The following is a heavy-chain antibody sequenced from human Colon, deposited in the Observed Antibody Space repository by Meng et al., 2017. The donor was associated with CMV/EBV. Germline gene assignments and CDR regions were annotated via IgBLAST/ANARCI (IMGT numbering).Heavy chain of an antibody. CDR1: GLSFKSYA. CDR2: ISGDSNYI. Sequence: GESLKISCAFSGLSFKSYAMNWVRLAPGKGLEWVSSISGDSNYIYYADSVKGRFTISRDNAKNSLYLEMNSLRAEDTAVYYCVAPDYSTSRDAFDFWGQGTMVTVSS. D-gene: IGHD4-11*01. V-gene: IGHV3-21*01. J-gene: IGHJ3*01. CDR3: VAPDYSTSRDAFDF.